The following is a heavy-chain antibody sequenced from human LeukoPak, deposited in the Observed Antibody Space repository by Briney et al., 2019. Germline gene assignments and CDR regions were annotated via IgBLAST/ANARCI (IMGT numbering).Heavy chain of an antibody. J-gene: IGHJ4*02. CDR2: FSGSGGST. D-gene: IGHD1-26*01. Sequence: PGGSLRLSCAASGFTFSSYAMSWVRQAPGKGLECISGFSGSGGSTYYADSVKGRFTISRDNSKNTLYLQMNSLRAEDTAVYYCAKGSEVGATSPFDYWGQGTLVTVSS. CDR3: AKGSEVGATSPFDY. V-gene: IGHV3-23*01. CDR1: GFTFSSYA.